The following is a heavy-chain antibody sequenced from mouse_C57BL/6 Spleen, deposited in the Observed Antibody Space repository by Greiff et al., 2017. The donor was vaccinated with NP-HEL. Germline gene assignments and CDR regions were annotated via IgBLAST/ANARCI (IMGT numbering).Heavy chain of an antibody. J-gene: IGHJ3*01. CDR3: ARGYYGSSPAWFAY. V-gene: IGHV5-17*01. CDR1: GFTFSDYG. CDR2: ISSGSSTI. D-gene: IGHD1-1*01. Sequence: EVQLVESGGGLVKPGGSLKLSCAASGFTFSDYGMHWVRPAPEKGLEWVAYISSGSSTIYYADTVKGRFTISRDNAKNTLFLQMTSLRSEDTAMYYCARGYYGSSPAWFAYWGQGTLVTVSA.